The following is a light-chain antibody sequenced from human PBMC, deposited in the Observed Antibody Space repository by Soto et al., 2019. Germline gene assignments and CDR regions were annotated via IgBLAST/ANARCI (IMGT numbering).Light chain of an antibody. CDR3: HQYAASPLT. V-gene: IGKV3-20*01. J-gene: IGKJ4*01. Sequence: EIVLTQSPGTLSLSPGESTTLSCRASQSVGRNFLAWYQQKPGRAPRLLIHGASYRATGIPDRFSGSGSETYFTLTINRLEPEDSAVYYCHQYAASPLTFGGGTKVEIK. CDR1: QSVGRNF. CDR2: GAS.